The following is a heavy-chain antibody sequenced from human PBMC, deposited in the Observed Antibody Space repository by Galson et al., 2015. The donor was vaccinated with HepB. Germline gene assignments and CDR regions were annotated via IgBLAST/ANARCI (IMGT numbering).Heavy chain of an antibody. CDR2: IDWDDDK. CDR1: GFSLSTSGMR. Sequence: PALVKPTQTLTLTCTFSGFSLSTSGMRVSWIRQPPGKALEWLARIDWDDDKFYSTSLKTRLSISKDTSKNQVVLTMTNMDPVDTATYYCARIPIPNYGMDVWGQGTTVTVSS. D-gene: IGHD2-21*01. V-gene: IGHV2-70*04. CDR3: ARIPIPNYGMDV. J-gene: IGHJ6*02.